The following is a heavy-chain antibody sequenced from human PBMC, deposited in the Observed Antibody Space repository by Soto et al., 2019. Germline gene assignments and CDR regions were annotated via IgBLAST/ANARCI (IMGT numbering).Heavy chain of an antibody. D-gene: IGHD3-10*01. V-gene: IGHV1-69*08. CDR3: ARDVGSGVDP. J-gene: IGHJ5*02. CDR2: FVPILGLA. Sequence: QVQLVQSGAEVKKPGSSVKVSCKASGGTFSCYTISWVRQAPGQGLEWMGRFVPILGLAHYAQKFQGRVTITADKSTSTAYMELSSLRSDDTAVYYCARDVGSGVDPWGQGTLVTVSS. CDR1: GGTFSCYT.